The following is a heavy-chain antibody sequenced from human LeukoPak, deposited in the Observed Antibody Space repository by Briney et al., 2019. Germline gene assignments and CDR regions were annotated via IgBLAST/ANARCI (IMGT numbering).Heavy chain of an antibody. D-gene: IGHD6-13*01. CDR3: ARTGLSGASSWYGELDY. V-gene: IGHV1-46*01. Sequence: GASVKVSCKASGYTFTSYYMHWVRQAPGQGLEWMGIINPSGGSTSYAQKFQGRVTMTRDTSTSTVYMELSSLGSEDTAVYYCARTGLSGASSWYGELDYWGQGTLVTVSS. CDR2: INPSGGST. J-gene: IGHJ4*02. CDR1: GYTFTSYY.